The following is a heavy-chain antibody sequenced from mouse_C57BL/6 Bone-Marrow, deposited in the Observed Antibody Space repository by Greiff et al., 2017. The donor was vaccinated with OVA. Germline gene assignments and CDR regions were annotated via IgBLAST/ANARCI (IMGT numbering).Heavy chain of an antibody. V-gene: IGHV1-18*01. Sequence: VQLQQSGPELVKPGASVKIPCKASGYTFTDYNMDWVKQSHGKSLEWIGDINPNNGGTIYNQKFKGKATLTVDKSSSTAYMELRSLTSEDTAVYYCARWEGKEFACWGQGTLVTVSA. J-gene: IGHJ3*01. CDR3: ARWEGKEFAC. D-gene: IGHD2-1*01. CDR2: INPNNGGT. CDR1: GYTFTDYN.